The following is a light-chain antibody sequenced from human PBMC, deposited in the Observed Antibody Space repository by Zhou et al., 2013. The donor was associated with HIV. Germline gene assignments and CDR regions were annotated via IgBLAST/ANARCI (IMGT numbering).Light chain of an antibody. CDR2: DKS. Sequence: QSVLTQSPSVSGAPGQRVTISCAGSSSNVGAGYDVHWYQQLPGRAPKFLISDKSPRPSGVPDRFSASKSGTSSSLAITGLQAEDEAHYYCQSYDSSLSGVVFGGGTKADRP. J-gene: IGLJ2*01. CDR1: SSNVGAGYD. CDR3: QSYDSSLSGVV. V-gene: IGLV1-40*01.